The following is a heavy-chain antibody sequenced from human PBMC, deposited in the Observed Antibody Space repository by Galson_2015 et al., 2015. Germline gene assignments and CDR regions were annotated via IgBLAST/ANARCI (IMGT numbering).Heavy chain of an antibody. CDR1: GFIFNKYW. CDR3: ATDPTALLRYPF. J-gene: IGHJ4*02. V-gene: IGHV3-7*04. Sequence: SLRLSCAASGFIFNKYWMSWVRQAPGKGLEWVANIKQDGSEKYYVDSVKGRLTISRDNANIALYLQMNSLRAEDTAVYYCATDPTALLRYPFWGQGTLVTVSS. CDR2: IKQDGSEK. D-gene: IGHD3-9*01.